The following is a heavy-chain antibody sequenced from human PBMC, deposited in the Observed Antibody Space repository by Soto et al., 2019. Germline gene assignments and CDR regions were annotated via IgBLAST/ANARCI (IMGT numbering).Heavy chain of an antibody. V-gene: IGHV4-31*03. J-gene: IGHJ4*02. CDR3: ARYCSGGSCYHFDY. CDR2: IYYSGST. D-gene: IGHD2-15*01. CDR1: GGSISSGGYY. Sequence: SETLSLTCTVSGGSISSGGYYWSWIRQHPGKGLEWIGYIYYSGSTYYNPSLKSRVTISVDTSKNQFSLKLSSVTAADTAVYYCARYCSGGSCYHFDYWGQGTLVTVSS.